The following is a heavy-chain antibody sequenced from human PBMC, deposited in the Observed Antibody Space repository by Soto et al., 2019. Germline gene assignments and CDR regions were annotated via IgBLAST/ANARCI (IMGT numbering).Heavy chain of an antibody. V-gene: IGHV4-39*01. CDR3: ARGNSGWYLYYYYYGMDV. CDR1: GGSSRSCSYY. D-gene: IGHD6-19*01. Sequence: ALGTRSHTCSVSGGSSRSCSYYWGWIRQPPGKGLEWIGSIYYSGSTYYNPSLKSRVTISVDTSKNQFSLKLSSVTAADTAVYYCARGNSGWYLYYYYYGMDVWGQGTTVTVSS. J-gene: IGHJ6*02. CDR2: IYYSGST.